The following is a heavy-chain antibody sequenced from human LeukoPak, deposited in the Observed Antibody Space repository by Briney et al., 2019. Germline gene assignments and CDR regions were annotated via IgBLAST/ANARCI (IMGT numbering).Heavy chain of an antibody. Sequence: SETLSLTCTVSNGSINTYYWSWIRQPPGKGLEWIGYIYYSGSTNYNPSLKSRVTISVDTSKNQFSLKLSSVTAADTAVYYCARDFSPPWSYRSYYFDYWGQGTLVTVSS. V-gene: IGHV4-59*01. J-gene: IGHJ4*02. CDR2: IYYSGST. D-gene: IGHD3-16*02. CDR3: ARDFSPPWSYRSYYFDY. CDR1: NGSINTYY.